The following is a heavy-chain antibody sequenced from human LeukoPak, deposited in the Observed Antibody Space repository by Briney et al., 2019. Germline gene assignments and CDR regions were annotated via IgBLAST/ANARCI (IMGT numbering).Heavy chain of an antibody. CDR3: TKEGSSGS. Sequence: SETLSLTCTVSGGSISSGSAYWSWIRQPAGKGLEWIGRIYTSGSTNYNPSLKSRVIISLDTSKNQFSLKLSSVTAADTAVYYCTKEGSSGSWGQGTLVTVSS. J-gene: IGHJ4*02. CDR1: GGSISSGSAY. CDR2: IYTSGST. V-gene: IGHV4-61*02. D-gene: IGHD6-19*01.